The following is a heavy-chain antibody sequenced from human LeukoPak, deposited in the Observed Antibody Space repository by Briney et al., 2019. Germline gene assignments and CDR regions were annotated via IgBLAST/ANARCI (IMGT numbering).Heavy chain of an antibody. CDR2: ITSSSTTI. J-gene: IGHJ5*02. D-gene: IGHD3-22*01. V-gene: IGHV3-48*02. CDR3: ARERLSDYYDSSGFYP. Sequence: GGSLRLSCSASGFTFSSYSMNWVRQAPGKGLEWLSYITSSSTTIYYADSVRGRFTISRDNAKYSLYLQMNSLRDEDTAVYYCARERLSDYYDSSGFYPWGQGTLVTVSS. CDR1: GFTFSSYS.